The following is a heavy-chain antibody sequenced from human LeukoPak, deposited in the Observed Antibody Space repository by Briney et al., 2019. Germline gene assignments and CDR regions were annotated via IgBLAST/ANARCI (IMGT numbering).Heavy chain of an antibody. CDR3: QSRYLEWLLEY. D-gene: IGHD3-3*01. CDR2: IYSSGSA. J-gene: IGHJ4*02. Sequence: SETLSLTCTVSGGSINSNNYYWGWIRQPPGKGLEWLGSIYSSGSAYYNPALKSRVTLSVDTSNNQFSLRLSSVTAADTAVYYCQSRYLEWLLEYWGQGTLVTVSS. V-gene: IGHV4-39*01. CDR1: GGSINSNNYY.